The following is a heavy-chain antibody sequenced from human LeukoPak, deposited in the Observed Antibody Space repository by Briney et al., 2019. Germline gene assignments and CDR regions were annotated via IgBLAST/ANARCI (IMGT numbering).Heavy chain of an antibody. V-gene: IGHV4-39*07. CDR3: ARDLGGAVVRGAYYYGMDV. CDR2: IYYSGST. CDR1: GGSISSSSYY. D-gene: IGHD3-10*01. J-gene: IGHJ6*04. Sequence: SETLSLTCTVSGGSISSSSYYWGWIRQPPGKGLEWIGSIYYSGSTYYNPSLKSRVTISVGTSKNQFSLKLSSVTAADTAVYYCARDLGGAVVRGAYYYGMDVWGKGTTVTVSS.